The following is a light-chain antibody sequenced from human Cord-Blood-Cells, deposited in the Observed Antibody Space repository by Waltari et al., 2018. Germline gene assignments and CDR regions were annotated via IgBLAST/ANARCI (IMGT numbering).Light chain of an antibody. V-gene: IGKV3-11*01. CDR3: QQRSNWPPLT. J-gene: IGKJ4*01. CDR2: DAS. Sequence: IAFSQSPATLSFAPWQEPTLSYRASQSVSSYLALYQQKPGQAPRLLIYDASNRATGIPARFSGSGSGTDFTLTISSLEPEDFAVYYCQQRSNWPPLTFGGGTKVEIK. CDR1: QSVSSY.